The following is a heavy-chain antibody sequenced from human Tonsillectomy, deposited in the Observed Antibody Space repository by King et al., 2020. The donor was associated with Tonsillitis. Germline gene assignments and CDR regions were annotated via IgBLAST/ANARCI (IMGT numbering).Heavy chain of an antibody. V-gene: IGHV6-1*01. CDR2: TYYRSQWYY. D-gene: IGHD1-1*01. J-gene: IGHJ4*02. Sequence: VQLQQSGPGLVKPSQALSLTWAISGDSVSSNIAAWNWIRQSPSRGLEWLGRTYYRSQWYYDFAVSVKSRVAISADTSKNHFSLQLNSVTPEDTAVYYCARDLQYINNWSRFDYWGQGTLVTVSS. CDR3: ARDLQYINNWSRFDY. CDR1: GDSVSSNIAA.